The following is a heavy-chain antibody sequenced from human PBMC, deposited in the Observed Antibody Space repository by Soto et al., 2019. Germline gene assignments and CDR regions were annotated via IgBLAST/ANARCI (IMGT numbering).Heavy chain of an antibody. CDR2: VYYTGST. CDR1: GGSIICSY. CDR3: ARSVAVPGAHIDY. Sequence: AETLSLTCSFFGGSIICSYWSWIRESPGKGLERLGYVYYTGSTNYSPSLRSRVSISVDTSKNEFSLRLSSVTAADTAVYFCARSVAVPGAHIDYWGQGTQVPVSS. J-gene: IGHJ4*02. V-gene: IGHV4-59*01. D-gene: IGHD6-19*01.